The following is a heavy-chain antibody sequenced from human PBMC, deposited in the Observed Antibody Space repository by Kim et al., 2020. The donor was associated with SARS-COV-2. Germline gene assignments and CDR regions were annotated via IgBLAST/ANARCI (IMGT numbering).Heavy chain of an antibody. J-gene: IGHJ6*02. Sequence: SETLSLTCTVSGGSISSGGYYWSWIRQHPGKGLEWIGYIYYSGSTYYNPSLKSRVTISVDTSKNQFYLKLSSVTAADTAVYYCARGRRWPSNGEWYYYYGMDVWGQGTTVTVSS. CDR2: IYYSGST. CDR3: ARGRRWPSNGEWYYYYGMDV. CDR1: GGSISSGGYY. V-gene: IGHV4-31*03. D-gene: IGHD4-4*01.